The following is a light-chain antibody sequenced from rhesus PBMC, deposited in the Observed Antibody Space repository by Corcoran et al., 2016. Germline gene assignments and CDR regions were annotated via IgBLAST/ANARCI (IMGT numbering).Light chain of an antibody. CDR1: QGISSY. CDR3: QQRNSYPLT. CDR2: SAS. J-gene: IGKJ4*01. V-gene: IGKV1-38*01. Sequence: DIQLTQSPSSLSASVGDRVTITCRASQGISSYLAWYQQKPGKAPKLLIYSASNLQSGVPSRFSGSGSGTDCTLTISSLQPEDFAVYYCQQRNSYPLTFGGGTKVEIK.